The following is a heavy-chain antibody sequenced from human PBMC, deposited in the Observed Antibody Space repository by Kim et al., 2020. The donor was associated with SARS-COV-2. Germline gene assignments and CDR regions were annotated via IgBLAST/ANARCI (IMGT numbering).Heavy chain of an antibody. Sequence: SETLSLTCTVSGGSISSYYWSWIRQPPGKGLEWIGYIYYSGSTNYNPSLKSRVTISVETSKNQFSLKLSSVTAADTAVYYCAREVADYDILTGYYFSVGYFDYWGQGTLVTVSS. D-gene: IGHD3-9*01. CDR2: IYYSGST. V-gene: IGHV4-59*01. J-gene: IGHJ4*02. CDR1: GGSISSYY. CDR3: AREVADYDILTGYYFSVGYFDY.